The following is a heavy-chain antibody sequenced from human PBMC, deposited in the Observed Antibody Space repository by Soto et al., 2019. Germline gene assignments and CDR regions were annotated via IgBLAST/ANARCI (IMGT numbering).Heavy chain of an antibody. CDR1: GFTFSNYA. D-gene: IGHD3-22*01. J-gene: IGHJ6*02. V-gene: IGHV3-30-3*01. CDR3: ARSHAPYYYDTTGFFFGLDV. CDR2: MSFDETKK. Sequence: QVRLVESGGGVVQPGRSLRLSCAASGFTFSNYAMHWVRQAPGKGLEWVAVMSFDETKKYHAASVEGRFTISRDNSQNTQDLQMNSLRAEDTALYYCARSHAPYYYDTTGFFFGLDVWGQGTTVVVSS.